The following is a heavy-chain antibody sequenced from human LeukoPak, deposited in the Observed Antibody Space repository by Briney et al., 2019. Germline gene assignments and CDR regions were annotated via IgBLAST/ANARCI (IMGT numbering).Heavy chain of an antibody. Sequence: GGSLRLSCAASGFTLRSYGMHWVRQAPGKGLEWVAVIWHDGKNKYYADSVKGRFTVSRDNSKNTLYLQMDSLRAEDSAVYYCARAITGTWNVMDVWGQGTTVTVSS. D-gene: IGHD1-7*01. CDR2: IWHDGKNK. J-gene: IGHJ6*02. CDR1: GFTLRSYG. CDR3: ARAITGTWNVMDV. V-gene: IGHV3-33*01.